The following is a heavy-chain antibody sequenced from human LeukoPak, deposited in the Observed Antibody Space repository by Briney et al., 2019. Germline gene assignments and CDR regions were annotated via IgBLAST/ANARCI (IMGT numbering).Heavy chain of an antibody. D-gene: IGHD6-19*01. CDR1: GFTFSSYA. CDR2: ISYDGSIQ. J-gene: IGHJ4*02. V-gene: IGHV3-30-3*01. Sequence: GGSLRLSCAASGFTFSSYAMHWVRQAPGKGLEWVAVISYDGSIQFYADSVMGRFTISRDNSKNTLYLRMNSLRAEDTAVYYCARDPVTVAGTRWFDYWGQGTLVTVSS. CDR3: ARDPVTVAGTRWFDY.